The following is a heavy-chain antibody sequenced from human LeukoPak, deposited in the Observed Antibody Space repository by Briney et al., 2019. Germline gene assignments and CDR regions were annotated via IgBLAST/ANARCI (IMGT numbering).Heavy chain of an antibody. D-gene: IGHD6-6*01. CDR1: GYTFTGYY. CDR2: INPNSGGT. J-gene: IGHJ4*02. Sequence: ASVKVSCKASGYTFTGYYMHWVRQAPGQGLEWMGRINPNSGGTNYAQKFQGRATMTRDTSISTAYMELSRLRSDDTAVYYCARVIYSSSSIFDYWGQGTLVTVSS. CDR3: ARVIYSSSSIFDY. V-gene: IGHV1-2*06.